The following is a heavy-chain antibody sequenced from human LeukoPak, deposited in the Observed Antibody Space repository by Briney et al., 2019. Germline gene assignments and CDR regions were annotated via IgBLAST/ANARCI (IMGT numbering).Heavy chain of an antibody. CDR1: GASISSDS. D-gene: IGHD4-17*01. J-gene: IGHJ4*02. CDR2: IYYSGST. V-gene: IGHV4-59*01. CDR3: ARESFDYGFGY. Sequence: PSETLSLTCTVTGASISSDSWSWIRQPPGKGLEWIGYIYYSGSTNYNPSLKSRVTISVDTSKNQFSLKLSSVTAADTAVYYCARESFDYGFGYWGQGTLVTVSS.